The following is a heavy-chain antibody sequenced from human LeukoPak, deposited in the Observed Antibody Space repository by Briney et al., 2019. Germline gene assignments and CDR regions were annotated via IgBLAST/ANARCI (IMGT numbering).Heavy chain of an antibody. CDR3: ARQFGY. CDR1: GGSISSSSYY. V-gene: IGHV4-39*01. CDR2: TYYSGST. J-gene: IGHJ4*02. Sequence: ASETLSLTCTVSGGSISSSSYYWGWIRQPPGKGLEWIGSTYYSGSTYYNPSLKSRVTISVDTSKNQFSLKLSSVTAADTAVYYCARQFGYWGQGTLVTVSS.